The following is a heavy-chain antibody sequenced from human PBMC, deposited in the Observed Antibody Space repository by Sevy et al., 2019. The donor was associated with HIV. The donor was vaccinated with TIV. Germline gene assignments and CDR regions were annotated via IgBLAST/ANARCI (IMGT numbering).Heavy chain of an antibody. CDR1: GGSIRSGRYY. Sequence: SETLSLTCNVSGGSIRSGRYYWSWIRQPAGKGLEWIGRIYIRGTTNYNPSLKSRITRSVDTSKNQSSLKLSSVAATDTAVYYCARELSDYGMDVWGQGTTVTVSS. CDR2: IYIRGTT. V-gene: IGHV4-61*02. J-gene: IGHJ6*02. CDR3: ARELSDYGMDV.